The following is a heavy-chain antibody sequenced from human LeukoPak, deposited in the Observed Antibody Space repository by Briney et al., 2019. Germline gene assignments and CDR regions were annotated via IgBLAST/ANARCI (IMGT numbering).Heavy chain of an antibody. V-gene: IGHV3-23*01. D-gene: IGHD3-10*01. CDR3: TASRGSGNFIY. Sequence: PGGSLRLSCAASGITFRSYGMSWVRQAPGKGLEWISAISGSGTTTYYSDSVKGRFTISRDNSKNTLYLQMNSLRAEDTAVYYCTASRGSGNFIYWGQGTLVTVSS. CDR2: ISGSGTTT. J-gene: IGHJ4*02. CDR1: GITFRSYG.